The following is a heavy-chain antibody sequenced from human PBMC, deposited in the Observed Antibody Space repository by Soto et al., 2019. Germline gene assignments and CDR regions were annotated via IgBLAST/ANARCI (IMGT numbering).Heavy chain of an antibody. CDR3: ATDMGRRGYSYADALDI. Sequence: ASVKVSCKVSGYTLTELSMHWVRQAPGKGLEWMGGFDPEDGETIYAQKFQGRVTMTEDTSTDTAYMELSSLRSEDTAVYYCATDMGRRGYSYADALDIWGQGTMVTVSS. D-gene: IGHD5-18*01. CDR1: GYTLTELS. CDR2: FDPEDGET. V-gene: IGHV1-24*01. J-gene: IGHJ3*02.